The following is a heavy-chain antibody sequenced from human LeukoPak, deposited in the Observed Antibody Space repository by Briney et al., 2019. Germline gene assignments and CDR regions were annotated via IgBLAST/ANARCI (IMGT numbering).Heavy chain of an antibody. Sequence: PGGSLRLSCAASGFTFSSYAMSWVRQVPGKGLEWVSAISGSGGSTYYADSVKGRFTISRDNSKNTLYLQMNSLRAEDTAIYYCAKEGGFYSSSPPDYWGQGTLVTVSS. CDR1: GFTFSSYA. V-gene: IGHV3-23*01. CDR3: AKEGGFYSSSPPDY. CDR2: ISGSGGST. D-gene: IGHD6-13*01. J-gene: IGHJ4*02.